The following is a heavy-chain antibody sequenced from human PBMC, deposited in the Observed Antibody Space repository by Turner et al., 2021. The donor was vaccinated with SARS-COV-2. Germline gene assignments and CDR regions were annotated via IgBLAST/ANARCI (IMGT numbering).Heavy chain of an antibody. Sequence: QVQLVQSGAEVKKPGASVKVSCKISGYTLTELSMYWVRQAPGKGLEWMGGFDPEDGETIYAQNFQGRFTMTEDTSTDTAYMELSSLRSEDTAVYFCATGYQLRVNWFDPWGQGTLVTVSS. J-gene: IGHJ5*02. D-gene: IGHD2-2*01. V-gene: IGHV1-24*01. CDR2: FDPEDGET. CDR1: GYTLTELS. CDR3: ATGYQLRVNWFDP.